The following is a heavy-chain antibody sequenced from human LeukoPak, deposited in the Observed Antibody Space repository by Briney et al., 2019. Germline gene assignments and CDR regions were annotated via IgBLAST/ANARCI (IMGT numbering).Heavy chain of an antibody. CDR1: GGSISSSSYY. D-gene: IGHD5-24*01. CDR3: ARTPRNGYNYYFDY. V-gene: IGHV4-39*07. CDR2: IYYSGST. Sequence: SSETLSLTCTVSGGSISSSSYYWGWIRQPPGKGLEWIGSIYYSGSTNYNPSPKSRVTISVDTSKNQFSLKLSSVTVVDTAAYYCARTPRNGYNYYFDYWGQGTLVTVSS. J-gene: IGHJ4*02.